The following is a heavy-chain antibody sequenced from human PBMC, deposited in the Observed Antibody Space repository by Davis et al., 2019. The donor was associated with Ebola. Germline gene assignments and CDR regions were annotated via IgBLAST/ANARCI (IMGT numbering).Heavy chain of an antibody. V-gene: IGHV4-59*01. D-gene: IGHD6-13*01. CDR2: ISYSGSP. CDR1: GGSISSYY. CDR3: ARGRIAAAGRPPYYYYYYMDV. Sequence: PSETLSLTCTVSGGSISSYYWSWIRQPPGKGLECIWYISYSGSPHYNPSLKSRVTISVDTSKNQFSLKLSSVTAADTAVYYCARGRIAAAGRPPYYYYYYMDVWGKGTTVTVSS. J-gene: IGHJ6*03.